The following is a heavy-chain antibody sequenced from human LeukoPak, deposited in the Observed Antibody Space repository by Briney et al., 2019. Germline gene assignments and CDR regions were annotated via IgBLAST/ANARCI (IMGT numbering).Heavy chain of an antibody. Sequence: SVKVSCKASGGTFTSYAISWVRQAPGQGLEWMGGIIPMSDTANYPQKFRGRLTITADIPTSTVYMELSSLRSEDTAVYYCAREDDTGRYMGDDAFDIWGQGTMVTVSS. D-gene: IGHD1-26*01. CDR3: AREDDTGRYMGDDAFDI. CDR1: GGTFTSYA. J-gene: IGHJ3*02. CDR2: IIPMSDTA. V-gene: IGHV1-69*06.